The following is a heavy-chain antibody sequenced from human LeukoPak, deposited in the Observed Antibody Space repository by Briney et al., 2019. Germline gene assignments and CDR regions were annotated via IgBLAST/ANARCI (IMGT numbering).Heavy chain of an antibody. CDR3: TKARSYYYYGMDV. CDR1: GFTFSSYA. D-gene: IGHD5-24*01. J-gene: IGHJ6*02. CDR2: ISGSGAST. Sequence: GGSLRLSCAVSGFTFSSYAMSWVRQAPAKGLEWVSSISGSGASTYYADSVKGRFTISRDNSKTTLYLQMNSLRAEDTAVYYCTKARSYYYYGMDVWGQGTTVSVSS. V-gene: IGHV3-23*01.